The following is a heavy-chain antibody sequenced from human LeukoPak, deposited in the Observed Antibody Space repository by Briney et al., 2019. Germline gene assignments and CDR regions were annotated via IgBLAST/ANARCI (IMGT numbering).Heavy chain of an antibody. J-gene: IGHJ3*02. V-gene: IGHV3-30*02. D-gene: IGHD2-2*01. CDR2: IRYDGSNK. CDR3: AKDRLGSIVVVPAATSTPDAFDI. Sequence: PGGSLRLSCAASGFTFSSYGMHWVRQAPGKGLEWVAFIRYDGSNKYYADSVKGRFTISRDNSKNTLYLQMNSLRAEDTAVYYCAKDRLGSIVVVPAATSTPDAFDIWGQGTMVTVSS. CDR1: GFTFSSYG.